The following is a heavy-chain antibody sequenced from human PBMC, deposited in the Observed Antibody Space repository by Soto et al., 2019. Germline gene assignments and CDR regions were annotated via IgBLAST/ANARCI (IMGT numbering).Heavy chain of an antibody. J-gene: IGHJ4*02. D-gene: IGHD3-10*01. CDR3: ARHNYGSGSTYFDY. Sequence: SETLSLTCTVSGGSISSYYWSWIRQPPGKGLEWIGYIYYSGSTNYNPSIKSRVTISEDTSKNQFSLKLKSMTAADMAVYYCARHNYGSGSTYFDYWGQGTLVTVSS. CDR2: IYYSGST. V-gene: IGHV4-59*08. CDR1: GGSISSYY.